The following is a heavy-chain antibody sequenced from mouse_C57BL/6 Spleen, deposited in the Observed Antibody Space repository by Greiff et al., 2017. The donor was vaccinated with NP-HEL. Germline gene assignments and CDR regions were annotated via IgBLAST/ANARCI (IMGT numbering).Heavy chain of an antibody. Sequence: QVQLQQPGAELVMPGASVKLSCKASGYTFTSYWMHWVKQRPGQGLEWIGEIDPSDSYTNYNQKFKGKSTLTVDKSSSTAYMQLSSLTSEDSAVYYCARRPGSSPHYFDYWGQGTTLTVSS. J-gene: IGHJ2*01. D-gene: IGHD1-1*01. CDR1: GYTFTSYW. V-gene: IGHV1-69*01. CDR3: ARRPGSSPHYFDY. CDR2: IDPSDSYT.